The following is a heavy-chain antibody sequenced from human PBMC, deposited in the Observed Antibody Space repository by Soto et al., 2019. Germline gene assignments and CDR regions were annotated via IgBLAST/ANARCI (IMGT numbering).Heavy chain of an antibody. CDR3: ASLPIGLLWFGELLSRYYYYYGMDV. CDR1: GGSISSSSYY. V-gene: IGHV4-39*01. J-gene: IGHJ6*02. D-gene: IGHD3-10*01. Sequence: SETLSLTCTVSGGSISSSSYYWGWIRQPPGKGLEWIGSIYYSGSTYYNPSLKSRVTISVDTSKNQFSLKLSSVTAADTAVYYCASLPIGLLWFGELLSRYYYYYGMDVWGQGTTVTVSS. CDR2: IYYSGST.